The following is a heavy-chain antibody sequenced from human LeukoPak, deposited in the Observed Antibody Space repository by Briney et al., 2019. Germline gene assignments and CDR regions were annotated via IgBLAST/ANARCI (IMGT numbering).Heavy chain of an antibody. CDR2: IYYSGNT. J-gene: IGHJ4*02. CDR1: GDSIGSSSYY. CDR3: ARGWYYYDSSGYYPFDY. V-gene: IGHV4-39*07. D-gene: IGHD3-22*01. Sequence: SETLSLTCTVSGDSIGSSSYYWGWIRQPPGKGLEWIGSIYYSGNTYYNPSLKSRVTISVDTSKNEFSLKLSSVTAADTAVYYCARGWYYYDSSGYYPFDYWGQGTLVTVSS.